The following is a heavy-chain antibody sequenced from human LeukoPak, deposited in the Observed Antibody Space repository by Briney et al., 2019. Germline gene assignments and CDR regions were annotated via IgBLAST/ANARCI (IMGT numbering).Heavy chain of an antibody. V-gene: IGHV3-7*01. D-gene: IGHD2-2*02. CDR3: ARRYRSSVSCYNLDS. CDR1: GFIFSSYW. J-gene: IGHJ4*02. CDR2: IKQDGGEK. Sequence: GGSLRLSCAASGFIFSSYWMSWVRQAPGKGLEWVANIKQDGGEKYYVASMMGRFTISRDNAKTSLYLEMNSLRAEDTAVYYCARRYRSSVSCYNLDSWGQGTLVPVSS.